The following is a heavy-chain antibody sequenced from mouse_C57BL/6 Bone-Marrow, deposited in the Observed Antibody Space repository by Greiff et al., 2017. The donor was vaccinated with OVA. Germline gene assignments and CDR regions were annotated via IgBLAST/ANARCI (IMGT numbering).Heavy chain of an antibody. CDR2: ISDGGSYT. CDR1: GFTFSSYA. J-gene: IGHJ2*01. Sequence: EVMLVESGGGLVKPGGSLKLSCAASGFTFSSYAMSWVRQTPEKRLEWVATISDGGSYTYYPDNVKGRFTISRDNAKNNLYLQMSHLKSEDTAMYYCARDWLLWLHWYYFDDWGQGTTLTVSS. D-gene: IGHD2-2*01. CDR3: ARDWLLWLHWYYFDD. V-gene: IGHV5-4*01.